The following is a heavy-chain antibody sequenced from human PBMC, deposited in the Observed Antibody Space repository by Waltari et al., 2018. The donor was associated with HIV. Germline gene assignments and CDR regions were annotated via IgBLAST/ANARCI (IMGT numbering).Heavy chain of an antibody. J-gene: IGHJ4*02. CDR1: AGSFRGYY. D-gene: IGHD6-13*01. V-gene: IGHV4-34*01. CDR2: INHSGST. CDR3: ARGGTDEVDRIAAPALFDY. Sequence: QVQLQQWGAGLLKPSETLSPTRAVYAGSFRGYYCHWTRQTQGNGPACLGEINHSGSTNYNPSLKSRVTISVDTSKNQFSLKLSSVTAADTAVYYCARGGTDEVDRIAAPALFDYWGQGTLVTVSS.